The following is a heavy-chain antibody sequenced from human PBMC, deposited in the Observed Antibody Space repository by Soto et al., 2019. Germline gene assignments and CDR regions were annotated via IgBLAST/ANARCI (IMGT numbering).Heavy chain of an antibody. V-gene: IGHV1-2*02. D-gene: IGHD6-13*01. CDR3: ARFYSSSWYAYYFDY. J-gene: IGHJ4*02. CDR1: GYTFTGYY. Sequence: GASVKVSCKASGYTFTGYYMHWVRQAPGQGLEWMGWINPNSGGTNYAQKFQGRVTMTRDTSISTAYMELSRLRSDDTAVYYCARFYSSSWYAYYFDYWGQGTLVTVSS. CDR2: INPNSGGT.